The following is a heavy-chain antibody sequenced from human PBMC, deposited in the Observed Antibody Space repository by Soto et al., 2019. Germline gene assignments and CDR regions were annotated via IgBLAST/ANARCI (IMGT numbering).Heavy chain of an antibody. V-gene: IGHV1-69*01. J-gene: IGHJ6*02. Sequence: QVQLVQSGAEVKKPGSSVKVSCKASGGTFSSSAISWVRQAPGQGLEWMGGIIPIFGTANYAQKFQGRVTITADESTSTAYMELSSLRSEDTAVYYCAANYYDSSGYIYYYYGMDVWGQGTTVTVSS. D-gene: IGHD3-22*01. CDR2: IIPIFGTA. CDR3: AANYYDSSGYIYYYYGMDV. CDR1: GGTFSSSA.